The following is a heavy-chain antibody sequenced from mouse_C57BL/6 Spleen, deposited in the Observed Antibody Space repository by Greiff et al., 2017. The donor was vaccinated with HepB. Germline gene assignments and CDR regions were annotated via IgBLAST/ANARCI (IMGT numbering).Heavy chain of an antibody. V-gene: IGHV3-6*01. CDR3: AIADGYYDRGAMDY. D-gene: IGHD2-3*01. Sequence: DVQLVESGPGLVKPSQSLSLTCSVTGYSITSGYYWNWIRQFPGNKLEWMGYISYDGSNNYNPSLKNRISITRDTSKNQFFLKLNSVTTEDTATYYCAIADGYYDRGAMDYWGQGTSVTVSS. CDR1: GYSITSGYY. CDR2: ISYDGSN. J-gene: IGHJ4*01.